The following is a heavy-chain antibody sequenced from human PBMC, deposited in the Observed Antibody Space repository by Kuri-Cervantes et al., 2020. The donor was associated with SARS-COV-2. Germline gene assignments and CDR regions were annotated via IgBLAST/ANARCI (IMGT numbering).Heavy chain of an antibody. V-gene: IGHV1-18*01. J-gene: IGHJ3*02. D-gene: IGHD2-21*01. Sequence: ASVKVSCKASGYNFPDYGISWVRQAPGQGLEWMGWISTYDGSTKYAQKFQGRVTMTKDTSTGTVYMEMKSLRSDDTAFYYCAREVAVRVFDIWGQGTMVTVSS. CDR1: GYNFPDYG. CDR2: ISTYDGST. CDR3: AREVAVRVFDI.